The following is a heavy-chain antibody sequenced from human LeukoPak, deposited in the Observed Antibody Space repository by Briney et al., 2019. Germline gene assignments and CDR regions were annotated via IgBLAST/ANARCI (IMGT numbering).Heavy chain of an antibody. CDR1: GYXFTNWY. V-gene: IGHV1-2*02. D-gene: IGHD1-26*01. CDR2: INPHSGGT. J-gene: IGHJ3*02. Sequence: ASVKVSCKASGYXFTNWYIHWVRQAPGQGPEWMGWINPHSGGTNYAQKFQGRVTMTRDTSITTAYMELSRLRSDDTAVYYCAKWGAENAFDIWGQGTMVTVSS. CDR3: AKWGAENAFDI.